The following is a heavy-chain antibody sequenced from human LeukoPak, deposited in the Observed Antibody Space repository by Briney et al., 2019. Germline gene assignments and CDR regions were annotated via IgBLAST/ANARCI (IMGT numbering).Heavy chain of an antibody. CDR1: GFTFSSYS. D-gene: IGHD6-19*01. CDR2: ISSSSSYI. Sequence: PGGSLRLSCAASGFTFSSYSMNWVRQAPGKGLEWVSSISSSSSYIYYADSVKGRFTISRDNAKNSLYLQMNSLRAEDTAVYYCARDGSSGWQTYFDYWGQGTLVTVSS. J-gene: IGHJ4*02. V-gene: IGHV3-21*01. CDR3: ARDGSSGWQTYFDY.